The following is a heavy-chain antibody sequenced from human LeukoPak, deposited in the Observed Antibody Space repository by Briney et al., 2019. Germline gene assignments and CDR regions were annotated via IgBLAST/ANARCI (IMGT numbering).Heavy chain of an antibody. CDR2: IYSSGTA. CDR3: AREPGANGFDA. Sequence: SETLSLTCTVSGDSISSYFWSWIRQPAGKGLEWIGRIYSSGTAYYNPSLKSRVTMSLDTSKNQFSLKLSSITAADTAAYYCAREPGANGFDAWGQGTLVTVSA. J-gene: IGHJ5*02. CDR1: GDSISSYF. V-gene: IGHV4-4*07. D-gene: IGHD4/OR15-4a*01.